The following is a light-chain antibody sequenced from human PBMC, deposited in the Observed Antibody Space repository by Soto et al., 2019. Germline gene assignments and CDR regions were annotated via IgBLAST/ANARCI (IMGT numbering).Light chain of an antibody. J-gene: IGLJ1*01. CDR1: SSDIGRHDY. CDR3: TSFTTAYTHV. V-gene: IGLV2-14*03. CDR2: DVT. Sequence: QSVLTQPASVSGSPGQSITVSCTGTSSDIGRHDYVSWYQQHPGKVPKLLIYDVTNRPSGVSNRFSGSKSGNTASLTISGLQAEDEADYYCTSFTTAYTHVFGTGTKVTVL.